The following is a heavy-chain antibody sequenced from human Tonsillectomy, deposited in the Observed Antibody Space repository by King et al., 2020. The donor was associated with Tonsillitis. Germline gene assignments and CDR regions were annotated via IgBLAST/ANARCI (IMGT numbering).Heavy chain of an antibody. J-gene: IGHJ6*03. Sequence: VQLVESGGGLVQPGGSLRLSCAASGFPFSSYWMSWVRQAPGKGLEWVANIKQDGSEKYYVDSVKGRFTISRDNAKNSLYLQMNSLRAEDTAVYYCARDRVGTRKYYYYYMDVWGKGTTVTVSS. CDR3: ARDRVGTRKYYYYYMDV. D-gene: IGHD3-10*01. V-gene: IGHV3-7*03. CDR1: GFPFSSYW. CDR2: IKQDGSEK.